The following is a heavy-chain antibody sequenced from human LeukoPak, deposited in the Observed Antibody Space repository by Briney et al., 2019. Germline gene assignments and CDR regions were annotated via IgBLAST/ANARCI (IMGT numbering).Heavy chain of an antibody. CDR3: VRDWDHFDFDS. J-gene: IGHJ5*01. CDR2: IKGDGSHT. Sequence: GGSLRLSCAASGFTFSNYWMHWVRQAPGKGLVWVSRIKGDGSHTIYADSVKGRFTISRDNAKNTLYLQMKSLRAEDTAVYYCVRDWDHFDFDSWGQGTLVTASS. D-gene: IGHD3-9*01. V-gene: IGHV3-74*01. CDR1: GFTFSNYW.